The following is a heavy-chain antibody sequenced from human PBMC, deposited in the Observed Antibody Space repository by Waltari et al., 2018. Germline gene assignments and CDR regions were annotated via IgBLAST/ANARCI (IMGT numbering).Heavy chain of an antibody. J-gene: IGHJ5*02. CDR3: ARGTPRGDWFDP. D-gene: IGHD3-16*01. CDR1: GYSISSGYY. Sequence: QVQLQESGPGLVKPSETLSLTCTVSGYSISSGYYWGWIRQPPGKGLEWMGSIYHSGSTYYNPSLKSRVTISVDTSKNQFSLKLSSVTAADTAVYYSARGTPRGDWFDPWGQGTLVTVSS. CDR2: IYHSGST. V-gene: IGHV4-38-2*02.